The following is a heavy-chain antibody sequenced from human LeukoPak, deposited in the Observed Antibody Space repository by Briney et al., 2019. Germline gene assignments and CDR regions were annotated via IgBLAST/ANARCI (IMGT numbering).Heavy chain of an antibody. V-gene: IGHV4-59*01. D-gene: IGHD3-9*01. J-gene: IGHJ1*01. CDR1: GGSISSYY. CDR3: ARDHYDILTGREYFQH. Sequence: SETLSLTCTVSGGSISSYYWSWIRQPPGTGLEWIGYIYYSGCTNYNPSLKSRVTITVDTSKNQFSLKLISVTAADTAVYYCARDHYDILTGREYFQHWGQGILVTVSS. CDR2: IYYSGCT.